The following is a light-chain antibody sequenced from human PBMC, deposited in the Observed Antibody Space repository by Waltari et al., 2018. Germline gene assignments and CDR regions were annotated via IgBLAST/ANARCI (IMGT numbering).Light chain of an antibody. CDR2: DTN. J-gene: IGLJ3*02. Sequence: QTVVTQEPSLSVSPGGTVTLTCGLSSGSVSQRHPPSCYQQTPGQAPRTLMYDTNTPSSGVPDRFSGSILGNKAALTITRAQADDECDYYWVVHYMDSGISMFGGGTKLTVL. V-gene: IGLV8-61*01. CDR1: SGSVSQRHP. CDR3: VVHYMDSGISM.